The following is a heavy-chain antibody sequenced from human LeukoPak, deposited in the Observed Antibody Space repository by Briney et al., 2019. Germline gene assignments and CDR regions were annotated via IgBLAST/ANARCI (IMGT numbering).Heavy chain of an antibody. V-gene: IGHV3-74*01. CDR2: INIDGSDI. D-gene: IGHD1-1*01. CDR1: GFTFSSYW. J-gene: IGHJ4*02. CDR3: ARDLHWNQLGL. Sequence: GGSLRLSCAASGFTFSSYWMFWVRQAPGKGLVWVSRINIDGSDITYADSVKGRFTIYRDNAKNTLYLQMNSLRAEDTAVYVCARDLHWNQLGLWGQGTLVTVSS.